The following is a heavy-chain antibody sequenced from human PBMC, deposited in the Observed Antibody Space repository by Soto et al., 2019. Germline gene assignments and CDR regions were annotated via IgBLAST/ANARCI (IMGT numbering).Heavy chain of an antibody. V-gene: IGHV3-30*18. CDR1: GFTFSSYG. J-gene: IGHJ4*02. D-gene: IGHD3-10*01. Sequence: GGSLRLSCAASGFTFSSYGMHWVRQAPGKGLEWVAVISYDGSNKYYADSVKGRFTISRDNSKNTLYLQMNSLRAEDTAVYYCAKGTYYYGSAPYYFDYWGQGTLVTVSS. CDR3: AKGTYYYGSAPYYFDY. CDR2: ISYDGSNK.